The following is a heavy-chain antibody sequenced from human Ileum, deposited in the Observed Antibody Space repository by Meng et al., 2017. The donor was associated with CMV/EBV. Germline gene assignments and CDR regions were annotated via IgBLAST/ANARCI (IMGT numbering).Heavy chain of an antibody. J-gene: IGHJ5*01. CDR3: AGDARIGVTRGHIYNCFDP. CDR2: MSYDGTNK. Sequence: GESLKISCEASGIILSSYGVHWVRQAPGKGLEWVAVMSYDGTNKYYADSVKGRFTISRESSRNTVYLQMTSLSVEDTAIYYCAGDARIGVTRGHIYNCFDPWGQGSLVTVSS. D-gene: IGHD2-21*01. V-gene: IGHV3-30-3*01. CDR1: GIILSSYG.